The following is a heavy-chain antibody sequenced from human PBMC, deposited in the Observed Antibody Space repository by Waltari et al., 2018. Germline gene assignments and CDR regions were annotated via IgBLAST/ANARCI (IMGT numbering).Heavy chain of an antibody. CDR3: AKGVAAAGTDNWFDP. V-gene: IGHV3-9*03. D-gene: IGHD6-13*01. J-gene: IGHJ5*02. CDR1: GFTFDDYA. Sequence: EVQLVESGGSLVQPGRSLRLSCAASGFTFDDYAMHWVRQAPGKGLEWVSGISWNSGSIGYADSVKGRFTISRDNAKNSLYLQMNSLRAEDMALYYCAKGVAAAGTDNWFDPWGQGTLVTVSS. CDR2: ISWNSGSI.